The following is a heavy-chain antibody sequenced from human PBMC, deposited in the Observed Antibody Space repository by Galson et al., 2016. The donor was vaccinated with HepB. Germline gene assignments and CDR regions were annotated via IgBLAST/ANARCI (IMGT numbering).Heavy chain of an antibody. D-gene: IGHD1-26*01. CDR1: GFTFSRSC. J-gene: IGHJ4*02. CDR2: INDDGSRP. Sequence: SLRLSCAASGFTFSRSCMHWFRQAPGKGLVWVSRINDDGSRPTYADSVKGRLTISRDNAKNTLYLQMNSLRAEDTAVYYCASARGSKVHFDSWGQGTLVTVSS. V-gene: IGHV3-74*01. CDR3: ASARGSKVHFDS.